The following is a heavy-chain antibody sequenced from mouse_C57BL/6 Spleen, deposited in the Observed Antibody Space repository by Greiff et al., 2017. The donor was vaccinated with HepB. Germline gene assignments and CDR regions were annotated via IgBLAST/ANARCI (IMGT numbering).Heavy chain of an antibody. CDR2: IYPRSGNT. J-gene: IGHJ3*01. CDR3: ARWGIYDGYSKGFAY. CDR1: GYTFTSYG. D-gene: IGHD2-3*01. Sequence: VQLQQSGAELARPGASVKLSCKASGYTFTSYGISWVKQRTGQGLEWIGEIYPRSGNTYYNEKFKGKATLTADKSYSTAYMELRSLTSEDSAVYFCARWGIYDGYSKGFAYWGQGTLVTVSA. V-gene: IGHV1-81*01.